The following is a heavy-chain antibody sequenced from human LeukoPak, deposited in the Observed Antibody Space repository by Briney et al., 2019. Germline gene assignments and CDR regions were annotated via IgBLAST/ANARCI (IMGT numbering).Heavy chain of an antibody. CDR2: IRYDGSNK. V-gene: IGHV3-30*02. Sequence: GGSLRLSCAASGFTFGSYGMHWVRQAPGKGLEWVAFIRYDGSNKYYADSVKGRYTISRDNSKNTLYLQMNSLRAEDTAVYYCAKVRYSSGWYESAFDIWGQGTMVTVSS. CDR3: AKVRYSSGWYESAFDI. D-gene: IGHD6-19*01. J-gene: IGHJ3*02. CDR1: GFTFGSYG.